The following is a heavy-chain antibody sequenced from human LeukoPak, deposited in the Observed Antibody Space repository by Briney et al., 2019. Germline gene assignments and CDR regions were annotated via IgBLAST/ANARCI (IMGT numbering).Heavy chain of an antibody. J-gene: IGHJ4*02. CDR3: ARGVRTDYSSSWYVFDY. Sequence: GGSLRLSCAGSGFTFSSYWMSWVRQAPGKGLEWVANIKQDGGEKYYVDSVKGRFTISRDNAKNSLYLQLSSLRAEDTAVYYCARGVRTDYSSSWYVFDYWGQGTLVTVSS. CDR1: GFTFSSYW. V-gene: IGHV3-7*01. CDR2: IKQDGGEK. D-gene: IGHD6-13*01.